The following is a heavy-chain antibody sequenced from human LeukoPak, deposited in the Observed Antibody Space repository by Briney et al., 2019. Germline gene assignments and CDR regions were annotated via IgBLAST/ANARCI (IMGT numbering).Heavy chain of an antibody. CDR3: ARDQYDYVWGSYRPYFDY. D-gene: IGHD3-16*02. CDR2: ISPYNGNT. Sequence: ASVKVSCKASGYTFTSYGISWVRRAPGQGLEWMGSISPYNGNTNYAERLLGRVIMTTDTSTRTAYMELRSLRSDDTAVFYCARDQYDYVWGSYRPYFDYWGQGTLVTVSS. J-gene: IGHJ4*02. CDR1: GYTFTSYG. V-gene: IGHV1-18*04.